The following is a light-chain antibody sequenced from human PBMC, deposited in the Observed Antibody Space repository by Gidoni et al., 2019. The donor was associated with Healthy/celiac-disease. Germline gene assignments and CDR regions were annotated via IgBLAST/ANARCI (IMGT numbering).Light chain of an antibody. CDR2: AAS. J-gene: IGKJ3*01. CDR1: QSISSY. CDR3: QQSYSTPFT. Sequence: IEMTRSPSSLSASVGDRVTITCRASQSISSYLNWYQQKPGKAPKLLIYAASSVQSGVPSRFSGSGSGTDFTLTISSLQPEDFATYYGQQSYSTPFTFGPGTKVDIK. V-gene: IGKV1-39*01.